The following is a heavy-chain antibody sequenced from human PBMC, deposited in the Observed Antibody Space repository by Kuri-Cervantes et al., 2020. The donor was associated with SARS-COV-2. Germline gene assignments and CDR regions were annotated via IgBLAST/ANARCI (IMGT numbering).Heavy chain of an antibody. J-gene: IGHJ4*02. CDR1: GFTFSSYW. D-gene: IGHD2-2*01. V-gene: IGHV3-7*03. CDR2: VRQDGRDK. Sequence: GESLKISCAASGFTFSSYWMSWVRQAPGKGLDWVANVRQDGRDKYYGDSVKGRFTISRDNTKNSLYLQMDSLTAEDTAVYYCARYCTSISCESAIDFWGQGTLVTGAS. CDR3: ARYCTSISCESAIDF.